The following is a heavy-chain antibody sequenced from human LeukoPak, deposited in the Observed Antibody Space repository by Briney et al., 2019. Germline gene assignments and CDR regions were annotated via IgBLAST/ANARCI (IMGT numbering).Heavy chain of an antibody. CDR1: GFTFSSYS. CDR2: IRYDGSNK. Sequence: GGSLRLSCAASGFTFSSYSMNWVRQAPGKGLEWVAFIRYDGSNKYYADSVKGRFTISRDNSKNTLYLQMNSLRAEDTAVYYCAREDYYDSSGYYAGDYWGQGTLVTVSS. CDR3: AREDYYDSSGYYAGDY. D-gene: IGHD3-22*01. V-gene: IGHV3-30*02. J-gene: IGHJ4*02.